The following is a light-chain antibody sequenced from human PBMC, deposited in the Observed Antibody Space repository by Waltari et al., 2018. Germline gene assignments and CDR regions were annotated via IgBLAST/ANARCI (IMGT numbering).Light chain of an antibody. J-gene: IGLJ7*01. V-gene: IGLV4-69*02. Sequence: QLVLTQSPSASASLGVSVKLTCTLSSGHSSYAIAWHQQQPEKGPRYLMKVNSDGSHTKGDGIPDRFSGSSSGAERYLTISSLQSEDEADYYCQTWGTGIGVFGGGTQLTVL. CDR2: VNSDGSH. CDR1: SGHSSYA. CDR3: QTWGTGIGV.